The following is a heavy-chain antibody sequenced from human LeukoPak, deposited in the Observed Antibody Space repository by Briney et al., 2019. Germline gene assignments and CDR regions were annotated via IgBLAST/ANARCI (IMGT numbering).Heavy chain of an antibody. CDR1: GYTFTSYG. J-gene: IGHJ6*02. CDR3: ARDRAGSSWYYYYYGMDV. Sequence: GASVKVSCKASGYTFTSYGISWVGQAPGQGLEWMGWISAYNGNTNYAQKLQGRVTMTTDTSTSTAYMELRSLRSDDTAVYYCARDRAGSSWYYYYYGMDVWGQGTTVTVSS. D-gene: IGHD6-13*01. CDR2: ISAYNGNT. V-gene: IGHV1-18*01.